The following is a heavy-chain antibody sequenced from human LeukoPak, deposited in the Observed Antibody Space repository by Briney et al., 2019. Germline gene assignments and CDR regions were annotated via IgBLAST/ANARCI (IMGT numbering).Heavy chain of an antibody. CDR3: ARDPDYYDPGY. D-gene: IGHD3-22*01. J-gene: IGHJ4*02. CDR1: NYSISTDYY. CDR2: IYHSGST. V-gene: IGHV4-38-2*02. Sequence: SETLSLTCSVSNYSISTDYYWGWIRQPPGKGLEWIGSIYHSGSTYYNPSLKSRVTISIDTSKSQFSLNLSSVTAADTAVYFCARDPDYYDPGYWGQGTLVTVSS.